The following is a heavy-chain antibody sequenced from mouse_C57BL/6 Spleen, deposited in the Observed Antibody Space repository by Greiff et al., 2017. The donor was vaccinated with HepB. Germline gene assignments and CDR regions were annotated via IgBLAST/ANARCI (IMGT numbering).Heavy chain of an antibody. CDR1: GFNIKNTY. J-gene: IGHJ3*01. D-gene: IGHD2-4*01. CDR3: ARLFLTMITTSEAAY. CDR2: IDPANGNT. Sequence: VQLQQSVAELVRPGASVKLSCTASGFNIKNTYMHWVKQRPEQGLEWIGRIDPANGNTKYAPKLQGKATITADTSSNTAYLKLSSLTSEDTAIYYCARLFLTMITTSEAAYWGQGTLVTVSA. V-gene: IGHV14-3*01.